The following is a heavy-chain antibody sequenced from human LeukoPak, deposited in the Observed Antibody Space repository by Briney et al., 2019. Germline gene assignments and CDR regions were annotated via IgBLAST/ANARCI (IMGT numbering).Heavy chain of an antibody. D-gene: IGHD6-13*01. CDR2: ISSSSSYT. J-gene: IGHJ4*02. CDR3: ARDFRRSSSWPFDY. CDR1: GFTFSDYY. Sequence: GGSLRLSCAASGFTFSDYYMSWIRQAPGKGLEWVLYISSSSSYTNYVDSVKGRFTISRDNAKNSLYLQMNSLRAEDTAVYHCARDFRRSSSWPFDYWGQGTLVTVSS. V-gene: IGHV3-11*06.